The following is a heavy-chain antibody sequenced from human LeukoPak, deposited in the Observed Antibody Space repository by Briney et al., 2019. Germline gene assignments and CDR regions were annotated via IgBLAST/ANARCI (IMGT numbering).Heavy chain of an antibody. D-gene: IGHD3-9*01. J-gene: IGHJ4*02. CDR3: ARGPHDYDVLTGYYPYYFDS. V-gene: IGHV4-38-2*02. CDR2: LYHSGST. CDR1: GSSINSGYY. Sequence: SETLSLTCTVSGSSINSGYYWGWIRLPPGKGLEWIGSLYHSGSTYYNPSLKSRVTISVDTSKIQFSLKLSSVTAADTAVYYCARGPHDYDVLTGYYPYYFDSWGQGTLVTVSS.